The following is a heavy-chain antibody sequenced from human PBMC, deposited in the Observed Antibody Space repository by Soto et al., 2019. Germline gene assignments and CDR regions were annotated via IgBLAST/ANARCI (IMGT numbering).Heavy chain of an antibody. Sequence: ASVKVSCKASGYTFTGYYMHWVRQAPGKGLEWMGGFDPEDGETIYAQKFQGRVTMTEDTSTDTAYMELSSLRSEDTAVYYCATVGAYYDFWSGRSHFAYWGQGTLVTVSS. J-gene: IGHJ4*02. CDR1: GYTFTGYY. D-gene: IGHD3-3*01. V-gene: IGHV1-24*01. CDR3: ATVGAYYDFWSGRSHFAY. CDR2: FDPEDGET.